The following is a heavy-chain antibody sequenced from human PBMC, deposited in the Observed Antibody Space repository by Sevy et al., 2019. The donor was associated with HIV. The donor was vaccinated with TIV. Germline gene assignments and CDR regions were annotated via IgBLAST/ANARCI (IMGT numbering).Heavy chain of an antibody. J-gene: IGHJ4*02. V-gene: IGHV3-30*04. Sequence: GGSLRLSCAASGIMHWVRQAPGRGLEWVAGISHDGVGKYYLESVKGGLIVSRDNSQNKVYLEINSLRTEETAVYYCAGEGGSSGRCGYFHYWGLGTLVTVSS. D-gene: IGHD3-22*01. CDR3: AGEGGSSGRCGYFHY. CDR1: GI. CDR2: ISHDGVGK.